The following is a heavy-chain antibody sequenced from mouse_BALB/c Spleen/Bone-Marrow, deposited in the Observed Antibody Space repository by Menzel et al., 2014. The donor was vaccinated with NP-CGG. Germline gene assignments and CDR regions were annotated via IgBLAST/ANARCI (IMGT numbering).Heavy chain of an antibody. J-gene: IGHJ2*01. CDR3: ARGGISVDY. CDR1: GYAFSSYW. Sequence: LQQSGAELVRPGSSVKISCKASGYAFSSYWMNWVKQRPGQGLEWIGQIYPGDNDTDYNGKFKGKATLTADKSSNTAYMQLTSLTSEDSAVYFCARGGISVDYWGQGTTLTVSS. CDR2: IYPGDNDT. V-gene: IGHV1-80*01.